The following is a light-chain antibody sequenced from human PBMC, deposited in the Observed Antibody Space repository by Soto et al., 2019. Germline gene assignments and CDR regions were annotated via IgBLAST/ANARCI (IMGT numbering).Light chain of an antibody. CDR1: SSDVGGYNY. CDR3: SSYTSHRTLYV. V-gene: IGLV2-14*01. CDR2: EDS. J-gene: IGLJ1*01. Sequence: QSVLTQPASVSGSPGQSITISITGTSSDVGGYNYVSWYQQHPGKAPKLLIYEDSNRPSGASNRLSGSQSGNTASLTISGLQDEDEADYYYSSYTSHRTLYVFGTGTNLTVL.